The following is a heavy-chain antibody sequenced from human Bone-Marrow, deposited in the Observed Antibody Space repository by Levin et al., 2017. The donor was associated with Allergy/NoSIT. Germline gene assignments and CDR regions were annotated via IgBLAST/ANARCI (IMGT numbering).Heavy chain of an antibody. CDR1: GYSFTSYD. J-gene: IGHJ4*02. D-gene: IGHD1-20*01. Sequence: GGSLRLSCKASGYSFTSYDIKWVRQAPGQGLEFMGCMNPDTGFTDYAEKFRGRVTMSRDTSIRTAYMELSSLRSEATAVYYCARIVITGSLGGGGDYWGQGTLVTVSS. V-gene: IGHV1-8*01. CDR2: MNPDTGFT. CDR3: ARIVITGSLGGGGDY.